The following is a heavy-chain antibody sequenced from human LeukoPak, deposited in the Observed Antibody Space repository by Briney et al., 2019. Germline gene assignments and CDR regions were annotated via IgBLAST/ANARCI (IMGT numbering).Heavy chain of an antibody. CDR2: IYYSGST. V-gene: IGHV4-39*01. Sequence: SETLSLTCTVSGGSISSSSYYWGWIRQPPGKGLEWIGSIYYSGSTYYNPSLKSRVTISVDTSKNQFSLKLSSVTAADTAVYYCARHYYDSSGYNYYYYMDVWGKGTTVTISS. D-gene: IGHD3-22*01. J-gene: IGHJ6*03. CDR1: GGSISSSSYY. CDR3: ARHYYDSSGYNYYYYMDV.